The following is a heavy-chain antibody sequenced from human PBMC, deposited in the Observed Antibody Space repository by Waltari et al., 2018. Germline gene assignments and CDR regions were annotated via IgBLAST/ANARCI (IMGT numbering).Heavy chain of an antibody. V-gene: IGHV3-23*01. Sequence: EVQLLESGGTLVQPGGSLRLSCAASGFTFTSHALSWVRPAPGKGLEWVSIIKVRGATFYTDSVKGRFTISRDDSKNKVYLQMNSLRAEDTAIYYCAKDPRKHVPGELYDRWGQGTLVTVSS. CDR2: IKVRGAT. CDR1: GFTFTSHA. J-gene: IGHJ5*02. D-gene: IGHD2-2*01. CDR3: AKDPRKHVPGELYDR.